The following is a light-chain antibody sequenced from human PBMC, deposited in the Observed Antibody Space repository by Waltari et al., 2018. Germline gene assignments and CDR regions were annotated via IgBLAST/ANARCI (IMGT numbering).Light chain of an antibody. J-gene: IGKJ1*01. CDR1: QSVSRS. CDR2: GAS. CDR3: QHYVSLPAT. V-gene: IGKV3-20*01. Sequence: EIVLTQSPGSLSSSPGARVTLSWRASQSVSRSLAWYQQKPGQAPRLLIFGASNRATGIPDRFSGSGSGTDFSLTISRLEPEDFAVYYCQHYVSLPATFGQGTKVEIK.